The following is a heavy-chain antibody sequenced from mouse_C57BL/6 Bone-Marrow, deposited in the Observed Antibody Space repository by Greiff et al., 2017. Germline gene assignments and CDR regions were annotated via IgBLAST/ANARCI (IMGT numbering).Heavy chain of an antibody. V-gene: IGHV1-50*01. CDR3: ARWGYGNPWYFDV. D-gene: IGHD1-1*01. CDR1: GYTLTSFW. J-gene: IGHJ1*03. Sequence: VQLQQPGAELVEPGASVKLSCKGSGYTLTSFWMQWGKKRPGQGPEWIGEIDPSDSYTNYNQKFKGKATLTLDTSSSTAYMQLSSLTSEDSAVYYCARWGYGNPWYFDVWGTGTTVTVSS. CDR2: IDPSDSYT.